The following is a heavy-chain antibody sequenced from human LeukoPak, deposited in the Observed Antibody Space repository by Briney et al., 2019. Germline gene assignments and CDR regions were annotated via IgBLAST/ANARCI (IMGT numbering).Heavy chain of an antibody. Sequence: GASVKVSCKASGYTFTSYAMHWVRQAPGQRLEWMGWINAGNGNTKYSQKFQGRVTITRDTSASIAYMELSSLRSEDTAVYYCARDRCSGGSCYSAFDYWGQGTLVTVSS. V-gene: IGHV1-3*01. CDR3: ARDRCSGGSCYSAFDY. CDR2: INAGNGNT. D-gene: IGHD2-15*01. J-gene: IGHJ4*02. CDR1: GYTFTSYA.